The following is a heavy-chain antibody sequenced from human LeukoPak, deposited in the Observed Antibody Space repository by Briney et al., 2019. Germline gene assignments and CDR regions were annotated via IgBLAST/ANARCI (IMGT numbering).Heavy chain of an antibody. CDR2: INPLTGGT. CDR3: ARPYCSGGSCHDYFDY. Sequence: GASVKVSCKASGYTFTGYYMHWVRQAPGQGLEWMGWINPLTGGTNYAQKFQGRVTMTRDTSISTAYMELGGLTSDDTAVYYCARPYCSGGSCHDYFDYWGQGTLVTVSS. CDR1: GYTFTGYY. J-gene: IGHJ4*02. D-gene: IGHD2-15*01. V-gene: IGHV1-2*02.